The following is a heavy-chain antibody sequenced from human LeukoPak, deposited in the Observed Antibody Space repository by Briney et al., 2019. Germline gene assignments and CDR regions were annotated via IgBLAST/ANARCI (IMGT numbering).Heavy chain of an antibody. CDR1: GGSISSYY. V-gene: IGHV4-59*08. Sequence: PSETLSLTCTVSGGSISSYYWSWIRQPPGKGLEWIGYIYYSGSTNYNPSLKSRVTISVDTSKNQFSLKLSSVTAADTAVYYCARRRRDGYENAFDIWGQGTMVTVSS. D-gene: IGHD5-24*01. J-gene: IGHJ3*02. CDR2: IYYSGST. CDR3: ARRRRDGYENAFDI.